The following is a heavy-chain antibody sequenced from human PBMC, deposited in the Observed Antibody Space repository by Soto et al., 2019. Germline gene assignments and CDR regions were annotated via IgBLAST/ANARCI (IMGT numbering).Heavy chain of an antibody. CDR2: ISGSGGST. CDR1: GFTFSSYA. D-gene: IGHD3-22*01. CDR3: AKAGAMERHYYDSSGYLYYFDY. Sequence: GGSLRLSCAASGFTFSSYAMSWVRQAPGKGLEWVSAISGSGGSTYYADSVKGRFTISRDNSKNTLYLQMNSLRAEDTAVYYCAKAGAMERHYYDSSGYLYYFDYWGQGTLVTVSS. J-gene: IGHJ4*02. V-gene: IGHV3-23*01.